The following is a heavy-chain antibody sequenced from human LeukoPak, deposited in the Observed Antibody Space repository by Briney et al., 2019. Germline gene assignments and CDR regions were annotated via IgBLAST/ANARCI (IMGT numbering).Heavy chain of an antibody. D-gene: IGHD3-22*01. CDR2: IHHDGTT. Sequence: PSETLSLTCVAHGGSFSGYYWSWIRQPPGKGLEWIGEIHHDGTTNYNPSLKSRVAIVVDTSTHQFSLNLTSVTAADTAVYYCRVVVITTDAFDIWGQGTMVTVSS. J-gene: IGHJ3*02. CDR1: GGSFSGYY. CDR3: RVVVITTDAFDI. V-gene: IGHV4-34*01.